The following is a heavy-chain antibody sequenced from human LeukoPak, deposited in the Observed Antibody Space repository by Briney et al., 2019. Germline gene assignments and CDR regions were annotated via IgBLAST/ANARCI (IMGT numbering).Heavy chain of an antibody. V-gene: IGHV3-21*01. CDR2: ISSSSSYI. Sequence: GGTLRLSGAASGGTFSSYRGKCARQARAKVLEWVSCISSSSSYIYYADSVKGRFTISRDNAKNSLYLQMNSLRAEDTAVYYCARDVGADYWGQGTLVTVSS. D-gene: IGHD3-16*01. J-gene: IGHJ4*02. CDR3: ARDVGADY. CDR1: GGTFSSYR.